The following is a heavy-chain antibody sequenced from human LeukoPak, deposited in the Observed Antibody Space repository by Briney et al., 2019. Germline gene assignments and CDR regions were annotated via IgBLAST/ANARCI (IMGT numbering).Heavy chain of an antibody. V-gene: IGHV1-46*01. CDR2: INPIGGRT. CDR1: GYTFTNYY. CDR3: ARESVVELERTYYFDY. J-gene: IGHJ4*02. D-gene: IGHD1-26*01. Sequence: ASVKVSCMAFGYTFTNYYIHWVRQAPGQGLECMGIINPIGGRTSCTQKFQGRVTMTRDTSTNTVYMELSSLRSEDTAVYYCARESVVELERTYYFDYWGQGTLVTVSS.